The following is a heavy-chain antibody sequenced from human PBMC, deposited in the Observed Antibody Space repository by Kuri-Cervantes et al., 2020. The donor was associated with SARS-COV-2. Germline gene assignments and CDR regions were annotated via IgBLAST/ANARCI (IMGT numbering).Heavy chain of an antibody. Sequence: GESLKISCAASGFTFSSYAMHRVRQAPGKGLEWVAVISYDGSNKYYADSVKGRFTISRDNSKNTLYLQMNSLRAEDTAVYYCANGARDMIVVADDAFDIWGQGTMVTVSS. CDR2: ISYDGSNK. CDR1: GFTFSSYA. J-gene: IGHJ3*02. D-gene: IGHD3-22*01. CDR3: ANGARDMIVVADDAFDI. V-gene: IGHV3-30-3*01.